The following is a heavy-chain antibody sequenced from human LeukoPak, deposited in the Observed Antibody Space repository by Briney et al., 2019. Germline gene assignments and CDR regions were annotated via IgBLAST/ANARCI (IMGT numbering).Heavy chain of an antibody. V-gene: IGHV3-23*01. D-gene: IGHD2-2*01. J-gene: IGHJ5*02. CDR2: LSGSGDST. CDR1: GFTFSSYG. CDR3: AKENQLLTKSSRSFDP. Sequence: GGSLRLSCAASGFTFSSYGMRWVRQAPGKGLEWVSALSGSGDSTYYADSVKGRFTISRDNSKNTLYLQMNSLRAEDTAVYYCAKENQLLTKSSRSFDPWGQGTLVTVSS.